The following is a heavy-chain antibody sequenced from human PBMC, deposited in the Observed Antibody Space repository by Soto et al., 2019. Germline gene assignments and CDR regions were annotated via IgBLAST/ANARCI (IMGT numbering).Heavy chain of an antibody. CDR1: GFTFSSYA. J-gene: IGHJ6*03. D-gene: IGHD5-12*01. CDR2: ISGSGGST. Sequence: VQLLESGGGLVQPGGSLRLSCAASGFTFSSYAMSWVRQAPGKGLEWVSAISGSGGSTYYADSVKGRFTISRANAKYTLYLQMNSLRAEDTAVYYCAKDGSIGYDSHYCYYMDVWGKGTTVTVSS. CDR3: AKDGSIGYDSHYCYYMDV. V-gene: IGHV3-23*01.